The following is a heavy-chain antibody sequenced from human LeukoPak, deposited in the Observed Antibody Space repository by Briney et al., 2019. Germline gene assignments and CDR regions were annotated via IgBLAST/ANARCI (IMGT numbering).Heavy chain of an antibody. CDR2: MTGNGGTV. J-gene: IGHJ5*02. CDR3: TKDPNGNYIGAFDP. Sequence: GGSLRLSCAGSGLSFSDFAMTWVRQAPGKGLEWVSSMTGNGGTVVYTDSVKGRFTMSRDNSKNMVYLQMNSLRAEDTALYYCTKDPNGNYIGAFDPWGLGTLVTVSS. V-gene: IGHV3-23*01. CDR1: GLSFSDFA. D-gene: IGHD4-17*01.